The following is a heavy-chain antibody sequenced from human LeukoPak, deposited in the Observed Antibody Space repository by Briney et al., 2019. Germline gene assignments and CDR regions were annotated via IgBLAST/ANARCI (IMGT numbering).Heavy chain of an antibody. CDR1: GFTFSSYS. J-gene: IGHJ5*02. D-gene: IGHD2-2*01. CDR2: INGGSSNL. V-gene: IGHV3-21*01. CDR3: ARDAQLGYCSSATCQNWFDP. Sequence: PGGSLRLSCAASGFTFSSYSMNWVRQAPGKGLEWVSHINGGSSNLKYAESVKGRFTISRDNAMKTLYLQMDSLRVDDTAIYYCARDAQLGYCSSATCQNWFDPWGQGTLVIVSS.